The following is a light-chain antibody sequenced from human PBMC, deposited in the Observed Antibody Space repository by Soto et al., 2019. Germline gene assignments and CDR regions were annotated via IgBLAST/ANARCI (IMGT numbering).Light chain of an antibody. J-gene: IGKJ2*01. V-gene: IGKV3-20*01. CDR3: HQYATPSYT. CDR1: QSVSSNS. CDR2: GAF. Sequence: EIVLTQSPGTLSLSPGERASLSCRASQSVSSNSLARYQQKPGQPPRLLISGAFSRATGIPDRFSGSGSETAFTLTISRLEPEDFAVYYCHQYATPSYTFGQGTKLEI.